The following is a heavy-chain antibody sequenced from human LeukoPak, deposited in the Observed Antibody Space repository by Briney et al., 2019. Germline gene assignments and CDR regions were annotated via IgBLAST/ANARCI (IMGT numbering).Heavy chain of an antibody. CDR2: IHYSGST. CDR1: GGSISSGDYY. D-gene: IGHD2-15*01. CDR3: ARDGGGSSTTYFDY. J-gene: IGHJ4*02. Sequence: SETLSLTCTVSGGSISSGDYYWSWIRQPPGKGLEWIGYIHYSGSTYYNPSLKSRVTISVDTSKNQFSLKLSSVTAADTAVYYCARDGGGSSTTYFDYWGQGTLVTVSS. V-gene: IGHV4-30-4*01.